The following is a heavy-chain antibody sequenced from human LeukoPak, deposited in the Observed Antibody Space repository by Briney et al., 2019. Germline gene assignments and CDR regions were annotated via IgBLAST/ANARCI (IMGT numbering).Heavy chain of an antibody. V-gene: IGHV3-30*02. Sequence: GGSLRLSCAASGFTFSSYGMHWVRQAPGKGLEWVAFIRYDGSNKYYADSVKGRFTFSRDNSKYTLYLQMNSLRAEDTAVYYCARPGLSRALAGGAAFDIWGQGTLVTVSS. J-gene: IGHJ3*02. CDR1: GFTFSSYG. CDR2: IRYDGSNK. D-gene: IGHD1-26*01. CDR3: ARPGLSRALAGGAAFDI.